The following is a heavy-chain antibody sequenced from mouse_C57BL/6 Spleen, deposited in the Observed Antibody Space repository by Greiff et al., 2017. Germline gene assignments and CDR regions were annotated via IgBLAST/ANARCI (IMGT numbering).Heavy chain of an antibody. V-gene: IGHV1-55*01. Sequence: VQLQQPGAELVKPGASVKMSCKASGYTFTSYWITWVKQRPGQGLEWIGDIYPGSGSTNYNEKFKSKATLTVDTSSSTAYMQLSSLTSEDSAVYYCAIKEIITTVVDYWGQGTTLTVSS. D-gene: IGHD1-1*01. J-gene: IGHJ2*01. CDR2: IYPGSGST. CDR3: AIKEIITTVVDY. CDR1: GYTFTSYW.